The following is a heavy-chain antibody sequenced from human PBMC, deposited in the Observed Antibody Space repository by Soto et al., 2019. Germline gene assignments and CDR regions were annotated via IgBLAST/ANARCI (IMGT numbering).Heavy chain of an antibody. D-gene: IGHD6-6*01. Sequence: EVQLVESGGGLVQPGGSLRLYCAASGFTVSSNYMSWVRQAPGKGLEWVSVLYSGGTTFYVDSVKGRFTISRHNSKKTLYLQMDSLRADDTAVYYCAGAAGRRGDIDYWGQGTLFTVSS. J-gene: IGHJ4*02. V-gene: IGHV3-53*04. CDR2: LYSGGTT. CDR3: AGAAGRRGDIDY. CDR1: GFTVSSNY.